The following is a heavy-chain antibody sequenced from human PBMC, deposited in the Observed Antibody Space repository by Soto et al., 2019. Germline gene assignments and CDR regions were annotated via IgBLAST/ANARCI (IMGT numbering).Heavy chain of an antibody. V-gene: IGHV3-74*01. CDR2: IDSDGSIT. CDR1: GFTFNTW. Sequence: GSLLLSCSASGFTFNTWMHWVRQAPGEGLVWVSSIDSDGSITSYADSVKGRFTISRDNAKNTLYLQMNSLRAEDTAVYYCATLGLQQAFWGQGTLVTVSS. D-gene: IGHD2-21*02. CDR3: ATLGLQQAF. J-gene: IGHJ4*02.